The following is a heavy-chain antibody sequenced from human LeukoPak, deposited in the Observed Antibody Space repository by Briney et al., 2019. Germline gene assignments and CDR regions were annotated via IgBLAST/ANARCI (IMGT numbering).Heavy chain of an antibody. J-gene: IGHJ6*03. Sequence: GGSLRPSCAASGFTFDDYAMHWVRQAPGKGLEWVSGISWNSGSIGYADSVKGRFTISRDNAKNSLYLQMNSLRAEDTALYYCAKDGGGSGWYGYYYYYMDVWGKGTTVTVSS. CDR2: ISWNSGSI. V-gene: IGHV3-9*01. D-gene: IGHD6-19*01. CDR3: AKDGGGSGWYGYYYYYMDV. CDR1: GFTFDDYA.